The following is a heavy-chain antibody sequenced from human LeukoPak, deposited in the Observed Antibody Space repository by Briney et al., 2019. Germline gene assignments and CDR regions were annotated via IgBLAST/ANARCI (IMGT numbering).Heavy chain of an antibody. V-gene: IGHV5-51*01. CDR2: IYPGDSDT. D-gene: IGHD6-19*01. J-gene: IGHJ3*02. Sequence: GASLKISCKGSGYSFTSYWIGWVRQMPGKGLEWMGIIYPGDSDTRYSPSFQGQVTISADKSISTAYLQWSSLKASDTAMYYCASFSSGWSYAFDIWGQGTMVTVSS. CDR1: GYSFTSYW. CDR3: ASFSSGWSYAFDI.